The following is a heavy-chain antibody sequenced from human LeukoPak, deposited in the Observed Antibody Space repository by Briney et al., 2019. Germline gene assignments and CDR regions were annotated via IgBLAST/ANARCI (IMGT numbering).Heavy chain of an antibody. CDR1: GGFISSTYHY. CDR2: VYHSGTT. Sequence: SETLSLTCSVSGGFISSTYHYWGWIPQPPGKGLEWIGNVYHSGTTYYNPSLKSRVTMSVDTSKNQFSLRLTSVTAADTAVYYCARGFLSTYGSGSYLFDHWGQGTLVTVSS. CDR3: ARGFLSTYGSGSYLFDH. V-gene: IGHV4-39*01. J-gene: IGHJ4*02. D-gene: IGHD3-10*01.